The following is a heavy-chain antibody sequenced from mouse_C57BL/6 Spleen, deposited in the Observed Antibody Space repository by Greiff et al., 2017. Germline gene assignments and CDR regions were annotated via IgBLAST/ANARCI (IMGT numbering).Heavy chain of an antibody. J-gene: IGHJ1*03. CDR1: GYTFTSYW. CDR2: IDPSDSYT. Sequence: QVQLQQPGAELVKPGASVKLSCKASGYTFTSYWMQWVKQRPGQGLEWIGEIDPSDSYTNYNQKFKGKATLTVDTSSSTAYMQLSSLTSEDSAVYYCARDYDYDVGYFDVWGTGTTVTVSS. D-gene: IGHD2-4*01. CDR3: ARDYDYDVGYFDV. V-gene: IGHV1-50*01.